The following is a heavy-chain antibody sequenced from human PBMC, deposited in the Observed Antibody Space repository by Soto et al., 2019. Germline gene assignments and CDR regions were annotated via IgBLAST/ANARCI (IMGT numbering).Heavy chain of an antibody. V-gene: IGHV1-18*01. J-gene: IGHJ4*02. Sequence: QVQLVQSGGEVKKPGASVKVSCKASGYTFSNFGLSWVRQAPGQGLELMGWISPYNGNTNYAQKLQGRLTMTTDTSPSTAHMEVRSLRSDDTAVYYCARDRLGVSVTGGGFDSWGQGTLVTVSS. D-gene: IGHD2-8*01. CDR3: ARDRLGVSVTGGGFDS. CDR1: GYTFSNFG. CDR2: ISPYNGNT.